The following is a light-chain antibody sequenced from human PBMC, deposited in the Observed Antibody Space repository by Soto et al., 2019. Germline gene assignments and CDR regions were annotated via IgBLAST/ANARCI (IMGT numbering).Light chain of an antibody. CDR2: WAS. CDR1: RTLFYSANNKNY. J-gene: IGKJ2*01. Sequence: DFFMTQSQDPLAFSLGERPTISCSPSRTLFYSANNKNYLAWYQQKPGQPPSLLIYWASTRESGVPDRFTGSGSGTDFTLTISSLQADDVAVYYCQQYYGTPYTFGQGTKVDIK. CDR3: QQYYGTPYT. V-gene: IGKV4-1*01.